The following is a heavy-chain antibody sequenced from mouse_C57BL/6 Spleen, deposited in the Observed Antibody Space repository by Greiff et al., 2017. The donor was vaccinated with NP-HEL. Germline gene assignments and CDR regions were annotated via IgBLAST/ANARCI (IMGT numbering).Heavy chain of an antibody. D-gene: IGHD1-1*01. V-gene: IGHV1-80*01. Sequence: VMLVESGAELVKPGASVKISCKASGYAFSSYWMNWVKQRPGKGLEWIGQIYPGDGDTNYNGKFKGKATLTADKSSSTAYMQLSSLTSEDSAVYFCASHLYGSSSWFAYWGQGTLVTVSA. J-gene: IGHJ3*01. CDR3: ASHLYGSSSWFAY. CDR2: IYPGDGDT. CDR1: GYAFSSYW.